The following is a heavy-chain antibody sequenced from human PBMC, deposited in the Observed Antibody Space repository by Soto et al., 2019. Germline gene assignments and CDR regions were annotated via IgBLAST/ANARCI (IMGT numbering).Heavy chain of an antibody. D-gene: IGHD2-2*01. CDR1: GFTFSSYW. Sequence: GGSLRLSCAASGFTFSSYWMHWVRQAPGKGLVWVSRINSDGSSTSYADSVKGRFTISRDNAKNTLYLQMNSLRAEDTAVYYCAREDCISTSCQPLLYYYYGMDVWGQGTTVTVSS. V-gene: IGHV3-74*01. J-gene: IGHJ6*02. CDR2: INSDGSST. CDR3: AREDCISTSCQPLLYYYYGMDV.